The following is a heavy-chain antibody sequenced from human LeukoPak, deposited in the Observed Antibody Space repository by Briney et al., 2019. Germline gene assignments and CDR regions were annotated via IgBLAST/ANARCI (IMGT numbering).Heavy chain of an antibody. V-gene: IGHV3-21*01. CDR3: ASLGSYDAFDI. CDR2: ISSSSSYI. D-gene: IGHD1-26*01. Sequence: PGGSLRLSCAASGFTFNIYAMSWVRQAPGKGLEWVSSISSSSSYIYYADSVKGRFTISRDNAKNSLYLQMNSLRAEDTAVYYCASLGSYDAFDIWGQGTMVTVSS. CDR1: GFTFNIYA. J-gene: IGHJ3*02.